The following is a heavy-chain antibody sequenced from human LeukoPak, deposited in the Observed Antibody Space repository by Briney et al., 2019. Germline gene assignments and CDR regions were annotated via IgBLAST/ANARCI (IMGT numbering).Heavy chain of an antibody. D-gene: IGHD3-22*01. Sequence: GGSLSLSCAASGFTFSSYAMTWVRQAPGTGLEWVSAISGTGGSTYYADSVKGRFTISRDNSKNTLFLQMNSLRAEDTAVYYCAKDTVYYDSSSYPYWGQGTLVTVSS. CDR2: ISGTGGST. CDR1: GFTFSSYA. CDR3: AKDTVYYDSSSYPY. V-gene: IGHV3-23*01. J-gene: IGHJ4*02.